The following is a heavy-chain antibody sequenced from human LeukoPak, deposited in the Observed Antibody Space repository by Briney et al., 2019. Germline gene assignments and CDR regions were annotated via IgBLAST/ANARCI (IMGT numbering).Heavy chain of an antibody. Sequence: GESLKISCQGSGYSFAIYWIGWVRQMPGKGLEWMGILYPGDSNTRYSPSFQGQVTISVDKSISTAYLQWSSLKASDTAMYYCARRDDAMIVGYWGQGTLVTVSS. J-gene: IGHJ4*02. CDR1: GYSFAIYW. CDR3: ARRDDAMIVGY. CDR2: LYPGDSNT. V-gene: IGHV5-51*01. D-gene: IGHD3-22*01.